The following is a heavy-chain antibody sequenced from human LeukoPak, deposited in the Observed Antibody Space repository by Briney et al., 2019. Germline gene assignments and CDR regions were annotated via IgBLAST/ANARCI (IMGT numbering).Heavy chain of an antibody. CDR2: LSGSGGST. Sequence: GGSLGLSCAASGFAFSSYAMNWVRQAPGKGLQWVSALSGSGGSTYYADPVKGRFTISRDNSKNTLYLQMSSLRAEDTAVYFCAKAPREYCSSTSCPNWFDSWGQGTLVTVSS. J-gene: IGHJ5*01. V-gene: IGHV3-23*01. CDR1: GFAFSSYA. CDR3: AKAPREYCSSTSCPNWFDS. D-gene: IGHD2-2*01.